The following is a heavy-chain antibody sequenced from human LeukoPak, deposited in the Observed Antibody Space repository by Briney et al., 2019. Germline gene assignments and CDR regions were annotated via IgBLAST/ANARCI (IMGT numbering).Heavy chain of an antibody. Sequence: QPGGSLRLSCAASGFTFSSYGMHWVRQAPGKGLEWVAFIRYDGSNKYYADSVKGRFTISRDNSKNTLYLQMNSLRAEDTAVYYCAKDRMGFGELPCYFDYWGQGTLVTVSS. J-gene: IGHJ4*02. D-gene: IGHD3-10*01. CDR2: IRYDGSNK. CDR1: GFTFSSYG. CDR3: AKDRMGFGELPCYFDY. V-gene: IGHV3-30*02.